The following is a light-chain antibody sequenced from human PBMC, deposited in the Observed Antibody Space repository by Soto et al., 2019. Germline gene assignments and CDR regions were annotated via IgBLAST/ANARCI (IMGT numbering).Light chain of an antibody. CDR3: CSYSGRYTSV. Sequence: QSVLTQPRSVSGSPGQSVTISCTGTSSDVGGFSYVSWYQQYPGKAPKLILYDVSQRPSGVPDRFSGSKSGNTASLTISGLLAEDEAVFYCCSYSGRYTSVFGTGTKV. CDR1: SSDVGGFSY. CDR2: DVS. J-gene: IGLJ1*01. V-gene: IGLV2-11*01.